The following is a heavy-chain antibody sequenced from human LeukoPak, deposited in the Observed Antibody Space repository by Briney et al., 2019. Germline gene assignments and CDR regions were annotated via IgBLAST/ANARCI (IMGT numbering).Heavy chain of an antibody. CDR3: AKGGPEYCSSTSCYVEAFDI. CDR2: ISGSGGST. V-gene: IGHV3-23*01. J-gene: IGHJ3*02. Sequence: GGSLRLSCAASGFTFSSYAMSWVRQAPGKGLEWVSAISGSGGSTYYADSVKGRFTISRDNSKNTLYLQMNSLRAEDTAVYYCAKGGPEYCSSTSCYVEAFDIWGQGTMVTVSS. CDR1: GFTFSSYA. D-gene: IGHD2-2*01.